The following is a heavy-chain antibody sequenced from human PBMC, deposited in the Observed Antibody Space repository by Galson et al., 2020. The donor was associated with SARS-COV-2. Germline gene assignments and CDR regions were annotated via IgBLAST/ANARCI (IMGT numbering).Heavy chain of an antibody. J-gene: IGHJ6*02. V-gene: IGHV3-33*01. CDR1: GFTFSSYC. CDR2: IWYDGSKK. Sequence: GGSLRLSCAASGFTFSSYCMHWVRQAPGKGLEWVAVIWYDGSKKYYADSVKGRFTISRDNSKNTLYLQMNSLRAEDTAVYYCARDSYDSKGMILMDVWGQGTMVTVSS. D-gene: IGHD3-16*01. CDR3: ARDSYDSKGMILMDV.